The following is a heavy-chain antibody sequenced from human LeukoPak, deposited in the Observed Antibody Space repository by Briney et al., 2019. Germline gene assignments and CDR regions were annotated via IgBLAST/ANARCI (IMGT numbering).Heavy chain of an antibody. V-gene: IGHV4-61*01. D-gene: IGHD3-22*01. CDR3: ARDRYYYDSGSYFYFDL. CDR1: GGSLTTTSYS. J-gene: IGHJ2*01. Sequence: SETLSLTCTVSGGSLTTTSYSWVWIRQPPGKGLEWIGYIYYSWSPNYTPSLKSRVTISVDTSENQFSLKLSSVTAADTAVYYCARDRYYYDSGSYFYFDLWGRGTLVTVSS. CDR2: IYYSWSP.